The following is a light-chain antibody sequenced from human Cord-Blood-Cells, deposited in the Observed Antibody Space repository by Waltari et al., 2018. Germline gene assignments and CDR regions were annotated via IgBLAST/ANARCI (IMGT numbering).Light chain of an antibody. CDR1: SSDVGGYNY. CDR2: EVS. Sequence: QSALTQPASVSGSPGQSIPLSCTRTSSDVGGYNYVSWYQPHPGKAPKLMIYEVSNRPSGVSNRFSGSKSGNTASLTISGLQAEDEADYYCSSYTSSSTLVFGTGTKVTVL. CDR3: SSYTSSSTLV. V-gene: IGLV2-14*01. J-gene: IGLJ1*01.